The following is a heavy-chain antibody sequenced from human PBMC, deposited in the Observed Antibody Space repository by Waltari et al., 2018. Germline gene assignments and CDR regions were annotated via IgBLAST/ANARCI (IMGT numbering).Heavy chain of an antibody. CDR1: GGSFSGYY. CDR3: ARGIARTINWFDP. V-gene: IGHV4-34*01. Sequence: QVQLQQWGAGPLKPSETLSLACSVFGGSFSGYYWSWSRTPPGKGLKWIGEIKHSGSTNYNPSLKSRVTISVDTSKNQFSLKLSSVTAADTAVYYCARGIARTINWFDPWGQGTLVTVSS. CDR2: IKHSGST. D-gene: IGHD6-13*01. J-gene: IGHJ5*02.